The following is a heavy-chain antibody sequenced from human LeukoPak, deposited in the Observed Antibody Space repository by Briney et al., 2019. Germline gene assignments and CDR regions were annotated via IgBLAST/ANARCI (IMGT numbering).Heavy chain of an antibody. V-gene: IGHV1-69*13. CDR2: IIPIFGTA. D-gene: IGHD3-3*01. J-gene: IGHJ5*02. Sequence: ASVKVSCKASGGTFSSYAISWVRQAPGQGLEWMGGIIPIFGTANYAQKFQGRVTITADESTSTAYMELSNLRSEDTAVYYCARGQKKAIFGVVSYKGDWFDPWGQGTLVTVSS. CDR3: ARGQKKAIFGVVSYKGDWFDP. CDR1: GGTFSSYA.